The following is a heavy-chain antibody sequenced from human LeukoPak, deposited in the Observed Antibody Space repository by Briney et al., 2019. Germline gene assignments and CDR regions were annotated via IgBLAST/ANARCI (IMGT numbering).Heavy chain of an antibody. CDR1: GFTVSINY. Sequence: GGSLRLSCAASGFTVSINYMSWVRQAPGKGLEWVSVIYSGGSTYYADSVKGRFTISRHNSKNTLYLQMNSLRAEDTAVYYCARAGPYSSSIAFDYWGQGTLVTVSS. D-gene: IGHD6-6*01. V-gene: IGHV3-53*04. J-gene: IGHJ4*02. CDR3: ARAGPYSSSIAFDY. CDR2: IYSGGST.